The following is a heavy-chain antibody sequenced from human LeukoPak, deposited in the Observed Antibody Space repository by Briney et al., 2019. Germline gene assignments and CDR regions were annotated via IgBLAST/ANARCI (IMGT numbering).Heavy chain of an antibody. CDR3: ARRELGRHFDY. J-gene: IGHJ4*02. V-gene: IGHV3-9*01. D-gene: IGHD1-1*01. CDR1: GFTFDDYA. Sequence: GRSLRLSCAASGFTFDDYAMHWVRQAPGKGLEWVSGISWNSGSIGYADSVKGRFTISRDNAKNSLYLQMNSLRAEDTAVYYCARRELGRHFDYWGQGTLVTVSS. CDR2: ISWNSGSI.